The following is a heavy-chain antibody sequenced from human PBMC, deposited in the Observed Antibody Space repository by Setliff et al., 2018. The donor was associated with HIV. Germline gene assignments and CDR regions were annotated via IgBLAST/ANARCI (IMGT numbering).Heavy chain of an antibody. CDR3: ARVGAGGAFDI. J-gene: IGHJ3*02. V-gene: IGHV4-61*02. D-gene: IGHD3-16*01. CDR2: IYSNGKT. CDR1: GGSISSRSYY. Sequence: SETLSLTCTVSGGSISSRSYYWSWLRQPAGKGLEWIGRIYSNGKTDYNPSLKSRVTISVDTSKNQFSLKLSSMSAADTAVYYCARVGAGGAFDIWGQGTMVTVSS.